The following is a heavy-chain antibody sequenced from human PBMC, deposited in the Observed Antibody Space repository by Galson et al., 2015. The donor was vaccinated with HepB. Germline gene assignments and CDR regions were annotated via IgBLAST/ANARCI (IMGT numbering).Heavy chain of an antibody. J-gene: IGHJ4*02. CDR2: IKQDGSEK. Sequence: PRLSCAASGFTFNRYWMSWVRQAPGKGLEWVASIKQDGSEKQYGDSVKGRFIISRDNAKNSLYLQMHSLRAEDTAVYYCARLYCPVGGCYSYFEYWGQGTLFNVSS. V-gene: IGHV3-7*03. D-gene: IGHD2-15*01. CDR3: ARLYCPVGGCYSYFEY. CDR1: GFTFNRYW.